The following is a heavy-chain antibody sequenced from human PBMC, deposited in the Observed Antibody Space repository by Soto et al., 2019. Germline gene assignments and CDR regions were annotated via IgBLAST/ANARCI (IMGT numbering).Heavy chain of an antibody. CDR1: GGSISSGGYY. CDR3: ARSVFP. CDR2: IYYSGTT. Sequence: QVQLQESGPGLVKPSQTLSLTCTVSGGSISSGGYYWSWIRQHPGKGLEWLGYIYYSGTTYYNASLKSRDTISLDTSKNQFSLKLSSVAAAATAVYYCARSVFPWGQGTMVTVSS. V-gene: IGHV4-31*03. J-gene: IGHJ5*02.